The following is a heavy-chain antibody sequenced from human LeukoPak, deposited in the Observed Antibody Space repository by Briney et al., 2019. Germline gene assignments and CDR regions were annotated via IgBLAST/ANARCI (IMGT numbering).Heavy chain of an antibody. V-gene: IGHV1-69*13. CDR1: GGTFSSYT. CDR3: ARGRLGITIFGVVSDAFDI. D-gene: IGHD3-3*01. CDR2: IIPIFGTA. J-gene: IGHJ3*02. Sequence: PGASVKVSCKASGGTFSSYTISWVRQAPGQGLEWMGGIIPIFGTANYAQKFQGRVTITADESTSTAYMELSSLRSEDTAVYYCARGRLGITIFGVVSDAFDIWGQGTMVTVSS.